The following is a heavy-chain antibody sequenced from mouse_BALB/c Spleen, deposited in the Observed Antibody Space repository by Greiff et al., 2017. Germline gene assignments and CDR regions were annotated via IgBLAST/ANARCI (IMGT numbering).Heavy chain of an antibody. D-gene: IGHD2-4*01. CDR2: IYPGNSDT. CDR3: TKIYDDYDGAMDY. CDR1: GYTFTSYW. V-gene: IGHV1-5*01. Sequence: VQLQQSGAELVRPGASVKLSCKASGYTFTSYWMHWVKQRPGQGLEWIGAIYPGNSDTSYNQKFKGKAKLTAVTSTSTAYMELSSLTNEDSAVYYCTKIYDDYDGAMDYWGQGTSVTVSS. J-gene: IGHJ4*01.